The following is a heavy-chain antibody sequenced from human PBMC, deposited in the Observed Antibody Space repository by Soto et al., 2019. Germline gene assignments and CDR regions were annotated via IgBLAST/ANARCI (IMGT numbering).Heavy chain of an antibody. J-gene: IGHJ5*02. V-gene: IGHV3-21*01. CDR1: GFTFSSYS. CDR2: ISSSSSYI. CDR3: ARLVSPEYSSSSGAWFDP. Sequence: GGSLRLSCAASGFTFSSYSMNWVRQAPGKGLEWVSSISSSSSYIYYADSVKGRFTISRDNAKNSLYLQMNSLRAEDTAVYYCARLVSPEYSSSSGAWFDPWGQGTLVTVSS. D-gene: IGHD6-6*01.